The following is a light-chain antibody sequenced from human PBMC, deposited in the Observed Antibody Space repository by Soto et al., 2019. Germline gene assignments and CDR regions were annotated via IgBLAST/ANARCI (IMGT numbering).Light chain of an antibody. CDR3: LQSDTWPYT. V-gene: IGKV3-15*01. Sequence: ETVMTQSPATLSVSPGERATLSCRASQSVATNVAGYQQKPGQAPRLLIYRASTGAPGIPARFSGSGSGTEFTLTISSLQSEDFAIYYCLQSDTWPYTFGQGTKLEIK. CDR1: QSVATN. CDR2: RAS. J-gene: IGKJ2*01.